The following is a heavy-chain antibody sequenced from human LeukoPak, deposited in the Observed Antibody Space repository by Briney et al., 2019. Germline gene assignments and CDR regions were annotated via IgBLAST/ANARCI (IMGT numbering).Heavy chain of an antibody. D-gene: IGHD5-12*01. CDR1: GFTFSSYG. Sequence: GGSLRLSCAASGFTFSSYGMHWVRQAPGKGLEWVAVISYDGSNKYYADSVKGRFTISRDNSKNTLYLQMNSLRAEDTAVYYCAKDRHSGYDLISFGYFDYWGQGTLVTVSS. J-gene: IGHJ4*02. CDR2: ISYDGSNK. CDR3: AKDRHSGYDLISFGYFDY. V-gene: IGHV3-30*18.